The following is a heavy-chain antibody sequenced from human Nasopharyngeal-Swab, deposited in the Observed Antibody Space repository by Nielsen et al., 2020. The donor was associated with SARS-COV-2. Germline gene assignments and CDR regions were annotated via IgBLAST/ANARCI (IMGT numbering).Heavy chain of an antibody. V-gene: IGHV1-46*01. Sequence: ASVKVSCKASGYTFTSYHMHWVRQAPGQGLEWMGIINPSGGSTSYAQKFQGRVTMTRDTSTSTVYMELSSLRSEDTAVYYCARDLKPSIAARPDFDYWGQGTLVTVSS. CDR2: INPSGGST. CDR1: GYTFTSYH. J-gene: IGHJ4*02. CDR3: ARDLKPSIAARPDFDY. D-gene: IGHD6-6*01.